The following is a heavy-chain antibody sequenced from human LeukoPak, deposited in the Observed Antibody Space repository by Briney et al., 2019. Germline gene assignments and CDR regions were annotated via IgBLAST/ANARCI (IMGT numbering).Heavy chain of an antibody. V-gene: IGHV1-46*01. CDR3: ARDVVVEVGMLPTDSWFDP. Sequence: ASVKLACKATGYSFTTYYIHWMRQAPGRGLEWMGIIKTSDGSTSSAQKFQGRVTMTSDTSTSTVYMELSSLTYDDTAVYYCARDVVVEVGMLPTDSWFDPWGRGTLVAVSS. J-gene: IGHJ5*02. D-gene: IGHD2-15*01. CDR1: GYSFTTYY. CDR2: IKTSDGST.